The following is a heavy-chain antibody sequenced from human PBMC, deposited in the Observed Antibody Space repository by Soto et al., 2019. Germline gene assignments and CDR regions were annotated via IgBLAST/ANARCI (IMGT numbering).Heavy chain of an antibody. CDR1: GGSVSSGSYY. CDR3: ARGLRYCLSTTCADYYYYGLDV. V-gene: IGHV4-61*01. CDR2: IFYSGST. J-gene: IGHJ6*02. Sequence: QVQLQESGPGLVKPSETLSLTCTVSGGSVSSGSYYWSWIRQPPAEGLEWIAYIFYSGSTNYSPYLKRRVTVSVDTSNNHFHLTLSSVNAADTAVYYCARGLRYCLSTTCADYYYYGLDVCGQGTTVTV. D-gene: IGHD2-2*01.